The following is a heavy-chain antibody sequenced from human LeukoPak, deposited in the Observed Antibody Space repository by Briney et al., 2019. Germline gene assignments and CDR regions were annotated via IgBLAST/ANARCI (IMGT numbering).Heavy chain of an antibody. Sequence: GGSLRLSCAASGFTFEDYAMHWVRQVPGKGLEWVSFISGDGGNTYYIDSVKGRFTISRDNSKNSLYLQMNSLKTEDTALYSCAKSRLSGWYGDNWFDPWSQGTLVTVSS. CDR1: GFTFEDYA. D-gene: IGHD6-19*01. V-gene: IGHV3-43*02. CDR3: AKSRLSGWYGDNWFDP. CDR2: ISGDGGNT. J-gene: IGHJ5*02.